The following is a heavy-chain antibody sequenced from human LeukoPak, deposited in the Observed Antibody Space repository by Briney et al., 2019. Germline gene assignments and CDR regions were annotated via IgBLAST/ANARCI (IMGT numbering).Heavy chain of an antibody. CDR1: GFTFSHHA. CDR2: IRATSGTT. D-gene: IGHD2-15*01. V-gene: IGHV3-23*01. CDR3: ASSGRYFDY. J-gene: IGHJ4*02. Sequence: GGSLRLSCAASGFTFSHHAMSWVRQAPGKGLEWVSNIRATSGTTFYADSVKGRFTISRDNAKNSLYLQMNSLRAEDTAVYYCASSGRYFDYWGQGTLVTVSS.